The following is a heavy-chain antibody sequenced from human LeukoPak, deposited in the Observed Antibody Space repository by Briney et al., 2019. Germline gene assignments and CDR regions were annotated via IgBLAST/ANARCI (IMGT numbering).Heavy chain of an antibody. D-gene: IGHD6-13*01. CDR3: SRVAKERVGGVYYFDY. Sequence: GGSLTLSCAASGFTFSDYDMHWVRQATGKGLEWVSAIGTGGDTYYTGSVKGRFTISRENAKNSLYLQMNSLRAGDTAVYYCSRVAKERVGGVYYFDYWGQGTLVTVSS. J-gene: IGHJ4*02. CDR1: GFTFSDYD. CDR2: IGTGGDT. V-gene: IGHV3-13*01.